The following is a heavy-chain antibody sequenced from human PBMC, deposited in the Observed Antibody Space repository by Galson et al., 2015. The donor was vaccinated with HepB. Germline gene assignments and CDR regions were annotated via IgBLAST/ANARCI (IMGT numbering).Heavy chain of an antibody. CDR2: ISGNGDST. J-gene: IGHJ5*01. CDR3: AKGYGLFDS. D-gene: IGHD3-16*01. Sequence: SLRLSCAASGFAFHSHAMSWVRQAQGKGLEWISGISGNGDSTFYAVSVKGRFTVSRDNSKNMLYLQMDSLTAEDTGLYFCAKGYGLFDSWAQGILVTFSS. CDR1: GFAFHSHA. V-gene: IGHV3-23*01.